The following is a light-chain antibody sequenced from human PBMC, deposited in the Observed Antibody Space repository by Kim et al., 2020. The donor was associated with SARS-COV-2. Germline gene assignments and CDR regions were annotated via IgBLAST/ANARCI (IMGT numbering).Light chain of an antibody. Sequence: GQRFTISCSGSSANIGSNYVYWYQQLPGTAPKLLIYSNNQRPSGVPDRFSGSKSGTSASLAISGLRSEDEADYYCAAWDDSLSGWVFGGGTKLTVL. J-gene: IGLJ3*02. V-gene: IGLV1-47*02. CDR3: AAWDDSLSGWV. CDR2: SNN. CDR1: SANIGSNY.